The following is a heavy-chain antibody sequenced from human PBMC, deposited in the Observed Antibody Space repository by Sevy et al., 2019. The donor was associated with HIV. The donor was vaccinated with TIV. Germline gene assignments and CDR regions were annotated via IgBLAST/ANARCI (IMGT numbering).Heavy chain of an antibody. CDR3: VRDGRAIASHFDY. D-gene: IGHD1-26*01. Sequence: GGPLRLSCEASGFPLSSYTMNWVRQSPEKGLEWVATFDRTDITHYADSVKGRLIISRDTARNSLFLQMNSLRDDDTAMYFCVRDGRAIASHFDYWGRGTLVTVSS. CDR1: GFPLSSYT. V-gene: IGHV3-48*02. CDR2: FDRTDIT. J-gene: IGHJ4*02.